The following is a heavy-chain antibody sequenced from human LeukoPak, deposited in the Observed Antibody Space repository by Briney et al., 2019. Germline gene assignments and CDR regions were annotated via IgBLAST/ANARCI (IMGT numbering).Heavy chain of an antibody. J-gene: IGHJ4*02. Sequence: SETLSLTCTVSGASISSSNYYWGWIRQPPGKGLEWIGNIYYSGSTYYNPSLKSRVTISVDTSKNQFSLKLTSVTAADTAVYYCARAHRLVLHYFDSWGQGTLVTVSS. CDR2: IYYSGST. CDR3: ARAHRLVLHYFDS. V-gene: IGHV4-39*07. D-gene: IGHD2-15*01. CDR1: GASISSSNYY.